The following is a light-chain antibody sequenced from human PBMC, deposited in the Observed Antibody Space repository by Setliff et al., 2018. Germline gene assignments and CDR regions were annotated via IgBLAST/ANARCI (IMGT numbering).Light chain of an antibody. CDR2: DVS. CDR3: SSYSTRTSLDV. V-gene: IGLV2-14*01. CDR1: SSDIGDSNY. Sequence: QSVLAQPASVSGSPGQSITISCTGASSDIGDSNYVSWYQQHPGKAPKLIIYDVSDRPSGVSHRFSGSKSGNTASLTISGLLAEDEADYYCSSYSTRTSLDVFGTGTKVTVL. J-gene: IGLJ1*01.